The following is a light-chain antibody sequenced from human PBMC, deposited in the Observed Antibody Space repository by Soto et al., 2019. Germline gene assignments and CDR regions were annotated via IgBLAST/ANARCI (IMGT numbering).Light chain of an antibody. Sequence: IQITQSTTPLSASERDRVTITCRPSQRIDRWLAWYQQIPGKAPKILIYHASSLETGVASRFSGSGSGTEFTITISSLQADDFANYYCQHYNSYGTFGQGTKVDIK. CDR1: QRIDRW. J-gene: IGKJ1*01. V-gene: IGKV1-5*01. CDR3: QHYNSYGT. CDR2: HAS.